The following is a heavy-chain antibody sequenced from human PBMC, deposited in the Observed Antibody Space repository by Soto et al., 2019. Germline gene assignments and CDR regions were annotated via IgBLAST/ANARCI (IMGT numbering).Heavy chain of an antibody. D-gene: IGHD6-6*01. CDR2: ISNSGDYT. CDR1: GCTFSTYA. Sequence: PGGSRRLCYAASGCTFSTYAMTVGSQAPGRGVECVSSISNSGDYTYSADSVQGRFTISRDNSKNTLYLQMNSLRAEDTAIYYCATGSRYFDYWGQGT. V-gene: IGHV3-23*01. CDR3: ATGSRYFDY. J-gene: IGHJ4*02.